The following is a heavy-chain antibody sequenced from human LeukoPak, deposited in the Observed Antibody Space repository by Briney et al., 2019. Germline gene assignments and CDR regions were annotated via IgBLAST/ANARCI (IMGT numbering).Heavy chain of an antibody. CDR1: GYTFTSYG. CDR3: ARGTSYSYGPNYYYGMDV. Sequence: GASVKVSCKASGYTFTSYGISWVRQAPGQGLEWMGWISAYNGNTNYAQRLQGRVTMTTDTSTSTAYMELRSLRSDGTAVYYCARGTSYSYGPNYYYGMDVWGQGTTVTVSS. V-gene: IGHV1-18*01. D-gene: IGHD5-18*01. J-gene: IGHJ6*02. CDR2: ISAYNGNT.